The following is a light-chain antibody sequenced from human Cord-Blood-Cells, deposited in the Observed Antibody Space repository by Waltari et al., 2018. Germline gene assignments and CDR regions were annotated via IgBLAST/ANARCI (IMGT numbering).Light chain of an antibody. Sequence: SYVLTQPPSVSVAPGKTARITCGGKKIGSKRVHWYQQKPGQAPVLVIYYDSDRPSGIPERFSGSNSGNTATLTISRVEAGDEADYYCQVWDSSSDHRVFGGGTKLTVL. J-gene: IGLJ3*02. CDR1: KIGSKR. CDR2: YDS. V-gene: IGLV3-21*04. CDR3: QVWDSSSDHRV.